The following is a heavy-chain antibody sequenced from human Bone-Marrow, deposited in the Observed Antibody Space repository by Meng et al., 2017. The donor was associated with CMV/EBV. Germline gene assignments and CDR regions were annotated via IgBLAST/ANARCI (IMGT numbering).Heavy chain of an antibody. CDR3: AREPDY. Sequence: SETLSLTCTVSGYSISSGYYWGWIRQPPGKGLEWIGSIYHSGSTYYNPSLKSRVTISVDTSKNQFSLKLSSVTAADTAVYYCAREPDYWGQGILVTVSS. V-gene: IGHV4-38-2*02. CDR2: IYHSGST. CDR1: GYSISSGYY. J-gene: IGHJ4*02.